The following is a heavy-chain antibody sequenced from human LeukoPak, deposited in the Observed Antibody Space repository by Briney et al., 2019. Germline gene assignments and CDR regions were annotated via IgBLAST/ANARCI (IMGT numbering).Heavy chain of an antibody. CDR1: GFTFSSYA. V-gene: IGHV3-30-3*01. J-gene: IGHJ4*02. CDR2: ISYDGSNK. Sequence: GGSLRLSCAASGFTFSSYAMHWVRQAPGKGLEWVAVISYDGSNKYYADSVKGRFTISRDNSKNTLYLQMNSLRAEDTAVYYCASGVGATGPEYYFDYWGQGTLVTVSS. D-gene: IGHD1-26*01. CDR3: ASGVGATGPEYYFDY.